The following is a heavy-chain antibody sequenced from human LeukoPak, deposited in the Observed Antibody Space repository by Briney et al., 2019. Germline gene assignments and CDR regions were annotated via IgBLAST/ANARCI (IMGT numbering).Heavy chain of an antibody. V-gene: IGHV3-74*01. CDR1: GFTFSTYW. CDR3: ARESTVGPIQTDALDI. Sequence: GGSLRLSCAASGFTFSTYWMHWVRQAPGKGLVWVSRINNEETAANYADSVQGRFTISRDNANNMLYLQMDSLRAEDTAVYYCARESTVGPIQTDALDICGQGTMVTVSS. D-gene: IGHD1-26*01. CDR2: INNEETAA. J-gene: IGHJ3*02.